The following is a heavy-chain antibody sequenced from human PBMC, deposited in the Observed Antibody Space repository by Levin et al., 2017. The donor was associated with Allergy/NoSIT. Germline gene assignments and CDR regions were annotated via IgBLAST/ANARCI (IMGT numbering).Heavy chain of an antibody. V-gene: IGHV1-69*13. D-gene: IGHD1-7*01. J-gene: IGHJ6*02. Sequence: SVKVSCKASGGTFSSYAISWVRQAPGQGLEWMGGIIPIFGTANYAQKFQGRVTITADESTSTAYMELSSLRSEDTAVYYCARDIGATGTTVNYYYYGMDVWGQGTTVTVSS. CDR1: GGTFSSYA. CDR2: IIPIFGTA. CDR3: ARDIGATGTTVNYYYYGMDV.